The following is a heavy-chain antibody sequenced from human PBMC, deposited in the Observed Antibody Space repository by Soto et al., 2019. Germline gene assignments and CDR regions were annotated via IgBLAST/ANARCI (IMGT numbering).Heavy chain of an antibody. D-gene: IGHD3-10*01. V-gene: IGHV4-59*08. CDR1: GGSISSYY. CDR2: IYYSGST. Sequence: SETLSLTCTVSGGSISSYYWSWIRQPPGKGLEWIGYIYYSGSTNYNPSLKSRVTISVDTSKNQFSLKLSSVTAADTAVYYCARGRTMVRGVIVRFDYWGQGTLVTVSS. CDR3: ARGRTMVRGVIVRFDY. J-gene: IGHJ4*02.